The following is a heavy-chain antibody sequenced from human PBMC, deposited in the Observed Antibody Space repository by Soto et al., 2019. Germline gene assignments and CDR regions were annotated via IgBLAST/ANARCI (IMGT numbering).Heavy chain of an antibody. V-gene: IGHV5-10-1*01. CDR3: ASTPYSSGWYGVDY. Sequence: GESLKICCQGSGYSFTTHWISWVRQMPGKGLEWMGRIDPSDSETNYSPSFQGHVTISSDKSINTVYLQWSSLKASDTAVYYCASTPYSSGWYGVDYWGQGTLVTVSS. CDR1: GYSFTTHW. D-gene: IGHD6-19*01. J-gene: IGHJ4*02. CDR2: IDPSDSET.